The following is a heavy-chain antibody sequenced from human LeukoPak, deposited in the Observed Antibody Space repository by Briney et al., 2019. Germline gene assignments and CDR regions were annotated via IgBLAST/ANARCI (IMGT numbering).Heavy chain of an antibody. D-gene: IGHD1-26*01. CDR3: AKDGGARFDY. V-gene: IGHV3-30*02. CDR2: IRYDGSNK. Sequence: GGSLGLSCAASGFTFSSYGMHWVRQAPGKGLEWVAFIRYDGSNKYYADSVKGRFTISRDNSKNTLYLQMNSLRAEDTAVYYCAKDGGARFDYWGQGTLVAVSS. CDR1: GFTFSSYG. J-gene: IGHJ4*02.